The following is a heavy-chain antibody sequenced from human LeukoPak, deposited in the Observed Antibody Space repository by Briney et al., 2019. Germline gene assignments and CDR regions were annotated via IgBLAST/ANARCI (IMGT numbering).Heavy chain of an antibody. D-gene: IGHD3-3*01. Sequence: ASVKVSCKASGYTFTGYYMHWVRQAPGQGLEWMGWINPNSGGTNYAQKFQGRVTMTRDTSISTAYMELSRLRSDDTAVYYCATTYDFWSERTDEDAFDIWGQGTMVTVSS. CDR1: GYTFTGYY. CDR2: INPNSGGT. CDR3: ATTYDFWSERTDEDAFDI. J-gene: IGHJ3*02. V-gene: IGHV1-2*02.